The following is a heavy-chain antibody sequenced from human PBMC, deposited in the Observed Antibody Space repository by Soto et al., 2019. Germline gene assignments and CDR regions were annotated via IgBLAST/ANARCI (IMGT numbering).Heavy chain of an antibody. CDR1: GGSISSSNW. CDR2: IYHSGST. D-gene: IGHD2-15*01. Sequence: QVQLQESGPGLVKPSGTLSLTCAVSGGSISSSNWWSWVRQPPGKGLEWIGEIYHSGSTNYNPSLESRVTISVDKSKNQFSLKLSSVTAADMAVYYCARLAVVVVAASHQLWFDPWGQGTLVTVSS. CDR3: ARLAVVVVAASHQLWFDP. V-gene: IGHV4-4*02. J-gene: IGHJ5*02.